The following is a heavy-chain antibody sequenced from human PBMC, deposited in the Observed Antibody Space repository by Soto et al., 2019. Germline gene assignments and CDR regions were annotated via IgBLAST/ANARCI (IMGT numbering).Heavy chain of an antibody. CDR1: GFTFSSYW. CDR2: IKQDGSEK. V-gene: IGHV3-7*01. D-gene: IGHD3-3*01. J-gene: IGHJ4*02. Sequence: GGSLRLSCAASGFTFSSYWMSWVRQAPGKGLEWVANIKQDGSEKYYVDSVKGRFTISRDNAKNSLYLQMNSLRAEDTAVYYCARFEAYYDLWSGYFDYWGQGTLVTVSS. CDR3: ARFEAYYDLWSGYFDY.